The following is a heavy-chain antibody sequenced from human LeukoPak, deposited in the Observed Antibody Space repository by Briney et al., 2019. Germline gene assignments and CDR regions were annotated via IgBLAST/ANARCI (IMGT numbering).Heavy chain of an antibody. CDR3: ARHNPFIVRATIDDY. J-gene: IGHJ4*02. CDR2: IYYSGST. CDR1: GGSISSYY. Sequence: SETLSLTCTVSGGSISSYYWSWIRQPPGNGLEWIGYIYYSGSTNYNPSLKSRVTISVDTSKNQFSLKLSSVTAADTAVYYCARHNPFIVRATIDDYWGQGTLVTVSS. V-gene: IGHV4-59*08. D-gene: IGHD1-26*01.